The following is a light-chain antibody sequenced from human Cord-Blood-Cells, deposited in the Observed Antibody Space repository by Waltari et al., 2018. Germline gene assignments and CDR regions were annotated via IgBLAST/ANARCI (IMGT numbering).Light chain of an antibody. J-gene: IGKJ1*01. V-gene: IGKV1-8*01. Sequence: AIRMTQSPSSFSASTGDRVTITCRASQGISSYLAWHQPKPGKAPKLLIYAASTLQSGVPSSFSGSGSVTEFTLTISCLQSEDFATYYCQQYYSYPRTFGQGTKVEIK. CDR1: QGISSY. CDR2: AAS. CDR3: QQYYSYPRT.